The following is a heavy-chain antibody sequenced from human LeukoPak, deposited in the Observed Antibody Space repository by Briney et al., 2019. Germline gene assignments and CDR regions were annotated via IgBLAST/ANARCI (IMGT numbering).Heavy chain of an antibody. CDR2: ISSSSSTI. CDR3: ARVGAMRWDY. Sequence: GGSLRLSCAASGFTFSNYSMNWVRQVPGKGLEWVLYISSSSSTIYYAGAVKGRFTISRDNAKNSLYLQMNSLRAEDTAVYYCARVGAMRWDYWGQGTLVTVSS. V-gene: IGHV3-48*01. J-gene: IGHJ4*02. CDR1: GFTFSNYS. D-gene: IGHD1-26*01.